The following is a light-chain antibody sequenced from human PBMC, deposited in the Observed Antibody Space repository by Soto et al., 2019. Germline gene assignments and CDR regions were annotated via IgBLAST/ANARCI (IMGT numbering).Light chain of an antibody. J-gene: IGLJ1*01. CDR1: SSDVGGYDY. CDR3: SSHSISTAYL. Sequence: QSVLTQPASVSGSPGQSITISCTGTSSDVGGYDYVSWYQLHPGKAPKLMIFEVSNRPSGVSYRFSGSKSGNTASLTISGLQAEDEADYFCSSHSISTAYLFGTATKVTVL. CDR2: EVS. V-gene: IGLV2-14*01.